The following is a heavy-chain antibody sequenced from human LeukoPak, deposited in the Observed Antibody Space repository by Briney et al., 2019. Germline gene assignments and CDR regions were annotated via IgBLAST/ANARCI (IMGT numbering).Heavy chain of an antibody. CDR2: IVVGSGNT. J-gene: IGHJ6*03. D-gene: IGHD3-10*01. V-gene: IGHV1-58*02. CDR3: AAGYYYSSGSSYMDV. Sequence: GTSVKVSCKASGFTFTSSTMQWGRQARGQRLEWIGWIVVGSGNTNYAQKFQERVTITRDMSTSTAYMEVSSLRSEDTAVYYCAAGYYYSSGSSYMDVWGKGTTVTISS. CDR1: GFTFTSST.